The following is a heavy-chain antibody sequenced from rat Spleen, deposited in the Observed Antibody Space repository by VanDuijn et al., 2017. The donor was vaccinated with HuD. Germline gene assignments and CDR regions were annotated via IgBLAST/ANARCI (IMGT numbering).Heavy chain of an antibody. Sequence: EVQLVESGGGLVQPGRSLKLSCAASGFTFSDYYMAWVRQAPGKGLEWVASITDTGGGTYYPDSVKGRFTISRDIAKSNLYLQMDSLRSEDTATYYCARHSLPGYNWFAYWGQGTLVTVSS. V-gene: IGHV5-20*01. D-gene: IGHD1-4*01. CDR3: ARHSLPGYNWFAY. CDR2: ITDTGGGT. J-gene: IGHJ3*01. CDR1: GFTFSDYY.